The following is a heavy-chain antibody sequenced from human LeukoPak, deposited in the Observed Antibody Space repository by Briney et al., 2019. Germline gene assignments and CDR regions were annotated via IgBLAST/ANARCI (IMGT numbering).Heavy chain of an antibody. CDR2: VYYNGRT. CDR1: GDSITSRSFY. V-gene: IGHV4-39*02. J-gene: IGHJ4*02. Sequence: SETLSLTCFVSGDSITSRSFYWGWIRQPPGKNLEWIGNVYYNGRTSYNPSLKTRVTISVDTSRNHFSLKLTSVTAADTAAYYCARRGNGSFYYFDDWGQGTLVTVSS. CDR3: ARRGNGSFYYFDD. D-gene: IGHD1-26*01.